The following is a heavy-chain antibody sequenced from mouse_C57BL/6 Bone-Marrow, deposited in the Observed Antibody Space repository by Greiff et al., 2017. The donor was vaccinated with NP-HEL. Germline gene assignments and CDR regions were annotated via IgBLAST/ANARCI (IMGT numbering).Heavy chain of an antibody. V-gene: IGHV1-82*01. CDR1: GYAFSSSW. Sequence: QVQLQQSGPELVKPGASVKISCKASGYAFSSSWMNWVKQRPGKGLEWIGRIYPGDGDTNYNGKFKGKATLTADKSSSTAYMQLSSLTSEDSAVYFCAKAYDYDVLYWYFDVWGTGTTVTVSS. CDR3: AKAYDYDVLYWYFDV. J-gene: IGHJ1*03. CDR2: IYPGDGDT. D-gene: IGHD2-4*01.